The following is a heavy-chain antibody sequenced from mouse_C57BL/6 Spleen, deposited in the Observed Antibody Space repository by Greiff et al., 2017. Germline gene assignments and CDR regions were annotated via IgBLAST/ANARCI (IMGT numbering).Heavy chain of an antibody. D-gene: IGHD2-4*01. CDR1: GYSITSGYY. CDR2: ISYDGSN. Sequence: EVQLQESGPGLVKPSQSLSLTCSVTGYSITSGYYWNWIRQFPGNKLEWMGYISYDGSNNYNPSLKNPISITRDTSKNQFFLKLNSVTTEDTATYYCARDDYPYYAMDYWGQGTSVTVSS. J-gene: IGHJ4*01. CDR3: ARDDYPYYAMDY. V-gene: IGHV3-6*01.